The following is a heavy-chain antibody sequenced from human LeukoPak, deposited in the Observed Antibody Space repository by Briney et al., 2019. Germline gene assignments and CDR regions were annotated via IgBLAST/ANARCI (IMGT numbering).Heavy chain of an antibody. V-gene: IGHV3-30*02. CDR3: GRGHWGLDY. CDR1: GFTFSSYG. Sequence: GGSLRLSCAASGFTFSSYGMHWVRQAPGKGLEWVSFIRYDGSNEYYADSVRGRFTISRDNSKNTLYLQMNSLRAEDTAVYYCGRGHWGLDYWGQGALVTVSS. CDR2: IRYDGSNE. J-gene: IGHJ4*02. D-gene: IGHD7-27*01.